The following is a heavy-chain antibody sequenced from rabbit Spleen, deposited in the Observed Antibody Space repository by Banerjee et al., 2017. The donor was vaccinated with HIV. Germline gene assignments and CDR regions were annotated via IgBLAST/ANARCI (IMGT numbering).Heavy chain of an antibody. CDR2: IDTGSSGFT. Sequence: QSLEESGGDLVKPGASLTLTCTASGVSFSSSSYMCWVRQAPGKGLEWIACIDTGSSGFTYFATWAQGRFTCSKTSSTTVTLQMTRLTAADTATYFCARDTSSSFSSYGMDLWGQGPWSPS. CDR1: GVSFSSSSY. J-gene: IGHJ6*01. D-gene: IGHD1-1*01. CDR3: ARDTSSSFSSYGMDL. V-gene: IGHV1S40*01.